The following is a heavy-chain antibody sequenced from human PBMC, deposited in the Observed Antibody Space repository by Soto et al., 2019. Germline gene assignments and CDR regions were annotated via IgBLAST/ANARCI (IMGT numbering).Heavy chain of an antibody. V-gene: IGHV3-11*06. J-gene: IGHJ3*02. D-gene: IGHD3-3*01. Sequence: PGGPLRLSCAASGFTFSDYYMTWIRQAPGKGLEWVSYISTSSSYTNYADSVRGRFTISRDNAKNSLYLQMNSLRAEDTAVYYCARDRSTIYAFDIWGQGTMVTVSS. CDR2: ISTSSSYT. CDR3: ARDRSTIYAFDI. CDR1: GFTFSDYY.